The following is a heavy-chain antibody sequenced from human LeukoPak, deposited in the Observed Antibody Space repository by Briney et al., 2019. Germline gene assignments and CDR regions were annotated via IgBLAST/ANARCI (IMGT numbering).Heavy chain of an antibody. Sequence: SETLSLTCTVSGGSISSTSYYWGWIRQPPGKGLEWIGSIYYSGSTYYNPSLKSRVTISVDTSKNQFSLKLTSVTAADTAVYYCARGTPSSSGWLYYGMDVWGQGTTVTVSS. CDR2: IYYSGST. D-gene: IGHD6-19*01. V-gene: IGHV4-39*07. CDR3: ARGTPSSSGWLYYGMDV. CDR1: GGSISSTSYY. J-gene: IGHJ6*02.